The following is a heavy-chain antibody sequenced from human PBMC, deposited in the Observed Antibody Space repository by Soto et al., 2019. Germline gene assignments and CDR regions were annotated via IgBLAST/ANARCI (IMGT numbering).Heavy chain of an antibody. V-gene: IGHV1-46*01. CDR2: INPSGGST. CDR1: GYTFTSYY. D-gene: IGHD3-3*01. J-gene: IGHJ5*02. Sequence: ASVKVSCKASGYTFTSYYMHWVRQAPGQGLEWMGIINPSGGSTSYAQKFQGRVTMARDTSTSTVYMELSSLRSEDTAVYYCARDLEHTIFGLVKDYGVGNWFDPWGQGSLVTVSS. CDR3: ARDLEHTIFGLVKDYGVGNWFDP.